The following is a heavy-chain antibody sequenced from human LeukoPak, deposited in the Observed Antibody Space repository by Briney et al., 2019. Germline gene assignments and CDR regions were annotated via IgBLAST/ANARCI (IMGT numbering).Heavy chain of an antibody. D-gene: IGHD3-10*01. CDR3: ARDLRSMVRGVISYFDY. Sequence: GGSLRLSCAASGFTFSSYGMHWVRQAPGKGLEWVAFIRYDGKSEYYADSVKGRFTISRDNAKNSLYLQMNSLRAEDTAVYYCARDLRSMVRGVISYFDYWGQGTLVTVSS. CDR2: IRYDGKSE. CDR1: GFTFSSYG. V-gene: IGHV3-30*02. J-gene: IGHJ4*02.